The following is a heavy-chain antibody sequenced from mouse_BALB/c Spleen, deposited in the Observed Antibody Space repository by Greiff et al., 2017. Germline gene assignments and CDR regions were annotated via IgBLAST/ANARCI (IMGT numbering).Heavy chain of an antibody. J-gene: IGHJ4*01. D-gene: IGHD1-2*01. CDR3: TRADYGYVPAMDY. CDR2: IYPGNSDT. Sequence: EVKVVESGTVLARPGASVKMSCKASGYTFTSYWMHWVKQRPGQGLEWIGAIYPGNSDTSYNQKFKGKAKLTAVTSTSTAYMELSSLTNEDSAVYYCTRADYGYVPAMDYWGQGTSVTVSS. CDR1: GYTFTSYW. V-gene: IGHV1-5*01.